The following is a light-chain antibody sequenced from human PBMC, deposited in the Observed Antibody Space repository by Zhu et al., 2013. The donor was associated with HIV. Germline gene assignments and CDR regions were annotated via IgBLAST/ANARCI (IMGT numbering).Light chain of an antibody. V-gene: IGKV1-17*01. CDR3: LQHSGFPLA. CDR2: ATS. J-gene: IGKJ1*01. Sequence: DIQMTQSPFSLSASIGDRITITCRASQDIGNDLGWYQQKPGKAPKRLIYATSTLDSGVPSRFSGSGSGTEFTLTISSLQAEDFAAYYCLQHSGFPLAFGQGTKVEIK. CDR1: QDIGND.